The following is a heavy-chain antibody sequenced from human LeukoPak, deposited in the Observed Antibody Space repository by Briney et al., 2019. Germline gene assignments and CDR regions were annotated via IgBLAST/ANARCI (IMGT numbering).Heavy chain of an antibody. J-gene: IGHJ6*02. D-gene: IGHD5-18*01. CDR1: GGSIRNYY. V-gene: IGHV4-59*01. CDR2: IFNSGST. CDR3: ARESRGYSFGAYYNYGMDV. Sequence: SETLSLTCTVSGGSIRNYYWTWIRQPPGKGLEWIGYIFNSGSTNYNPSLKGRVTISVDTPKNQFSLKVSSVSAADTAVYYCARESRGYSFGAYYNYGMDVWGQGTTVTVSS.